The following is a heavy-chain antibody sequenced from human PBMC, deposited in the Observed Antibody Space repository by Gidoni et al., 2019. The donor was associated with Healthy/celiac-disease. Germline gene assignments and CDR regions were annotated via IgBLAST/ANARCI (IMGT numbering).Heavy chain of an antibody. CDR1: GFTFSSYG. V-gene: IGHV3-30*18. CDR2: ISYDGSNK. Sequence: QVQLVESGGGVVPPGRSLRLSCAASGFTFSSYGMHWVRQAPGKGLEWVAVISYDGSNKYYADSVKGRFTISRDNSKNTLYLQMNSLRAEDTAVYYCAKDRHSIAARGLDVWGKGTTVTVSS. J-gene: IGHJ6*04. CDR3: AKDRHSIAARGLDV. D-gene: IGHD6-6*01.